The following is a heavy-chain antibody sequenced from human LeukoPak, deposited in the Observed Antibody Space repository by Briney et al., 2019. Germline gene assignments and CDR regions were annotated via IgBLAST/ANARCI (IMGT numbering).Heavy chain of an antibody. CDR3: ASFRGYFDY. CDR2: IRRDGRSK. J-gene: IGHJ4*02. V-gene: IGHV3-30*02. CDR1: GFTFSSYG. Sequence: PGGSLRLSCAASGFTFSSYGMHWVRQAPGKGLDWVSHIRRDGRSKLYAESVKGRFTISRDNSKNTLYLQMNSLRAEDTAVYYCASFRGYFDYWGQGTLVTVSS.